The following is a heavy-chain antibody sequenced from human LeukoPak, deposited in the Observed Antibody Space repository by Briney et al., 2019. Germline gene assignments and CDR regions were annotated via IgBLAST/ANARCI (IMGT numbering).Heavy chain of an antibody. V-gene: IGHV3-30-3*01. CDR2: ISYDGSNK. J-gene: IGHJ3*02. CDR1: GFTLSSYA. CDR3: ARVRPPGAFDS. Sequence: GGSLRLSCAASGFTLSSYAMHWVRQAPGKRLEWVAVISYDGSNKYYADSVKGRFTISRDNSKNTLYLQMNSLRAEDTAVYYCARVRPPGAFDSWGQGTMVTVSS.